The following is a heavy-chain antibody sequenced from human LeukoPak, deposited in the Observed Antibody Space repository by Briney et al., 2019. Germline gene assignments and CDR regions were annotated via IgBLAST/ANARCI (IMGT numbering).Heavy chain of an antibody. CDR2: IYYSGST. CDR1: GFTFSSYA. V-gene: IGHV4-59*08. CDR3: ARHERIAGWFDP. Sequence: PGGSLRLSCAASGFTFSSYAMSWVRQAPGKGLEWIGYIYYSGSTNYNPSLKSRVTISVDTSKNQFSLKLSSVTAADTAVYYCARHERIAGWFDPWGQGTLVTVSS. J-gene: IGHJ5*02. D-gene: IGHD6-13*01.